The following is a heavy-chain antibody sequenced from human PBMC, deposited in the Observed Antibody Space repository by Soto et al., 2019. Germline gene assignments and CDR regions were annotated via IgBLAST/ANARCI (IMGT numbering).Heavy chain of an antibody. J-gene: IGHJ4*02. CDR3: AKPTVPFGRTAVAGPFDN. CDR1: GFTFSGSA. CDR2: IRSKANSYAT. D-gene: IGHD6-19*01. V-gene: IGHV3-73*02. Sequence: EVQLVESGGGLVQPGGSLKLSCAASGFTFSGSAMHWVRQASGKGLEWVGRIRSKANSYATAYAASVKGRFTISRDDSKNTAYLQMNSLKTEDTAVYYCAKPTVPFGRTAVAGPFDNWGQGTLVTVSS.